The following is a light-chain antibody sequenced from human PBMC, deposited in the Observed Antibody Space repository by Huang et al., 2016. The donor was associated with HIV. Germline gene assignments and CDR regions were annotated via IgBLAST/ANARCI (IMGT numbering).Light chain of an antibody. CDR1: ESIDNN. J-gene: IGKJ4*01. V-gene: IGKV3-15*01. CDR3: QQYNARPLT. CDR2: GTS. Sequence: DIVMTQSPATLSVSPGERATLSCRASESIDNNLAWYQQKPGQAPRRLIYGTSARATAIPVRFRGSGSGTQFTLTISSLQSEDFAVYYCQQYNARPLTFGGGTKVEIK.